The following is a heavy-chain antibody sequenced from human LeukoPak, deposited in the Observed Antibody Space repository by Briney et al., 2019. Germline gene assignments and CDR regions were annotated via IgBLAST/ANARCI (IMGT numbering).Heavy chain of an antibody. D-gene: IGHD3-22*01. V-gene: IGHV1-46*01. Sequence: GASVKVSCKASGYTFTSYYMHWVRQAPGQGLEWMGIINPSGGSTSYAQKFQGRVTMTRDTSTSTVYMELSSLRSEDTAVYYCAREGYDSSGYTQGFDYWGQGTLVTVSS. CDR1: GYTFTSYY. CDR3: AREGYDSSGYTQGFDY. J-gene: IGHJ4*02. CDR2: INPSGGST.